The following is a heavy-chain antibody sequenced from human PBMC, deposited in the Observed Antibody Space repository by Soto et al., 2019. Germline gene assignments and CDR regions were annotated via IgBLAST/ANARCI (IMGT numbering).Heavy chain of an antibody. CDR3: STDLHDYASYYYYSMDV. Sequence: QVQLVESGGGVVQPGRSLRLSCAASGFTFSHYGMYWVRQAPGKGLEWVAVIAYDGSIQYYVDSVKGRFSISRDNSKNXXYLQMDSLRPEELAVYYCSTDLHDYASYYYYSMDVWGPVTTVT. J-gene: IGHJ6*02. CDR2: IAYDGSIQ. D-gene: IGHD4-17*01. V-gene: IGHV3-30*03. CDR1: GFTFSHYG.